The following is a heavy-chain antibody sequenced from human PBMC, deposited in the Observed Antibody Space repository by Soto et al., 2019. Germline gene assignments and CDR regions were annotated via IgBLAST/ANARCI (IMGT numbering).Heavy chain of an antibody. Sequence: PGGSLRLSCAASGFTFSSYWMHWVRQAPGKGLVWVSRINSDGSSTSYADSVKGRFTISRDNAKNTLYLQMNSLRAEDTAVYYCARGGIAAAGTYYYYGMDVWGQGTTVTVSS. CDR2: INSDGSST. D-gene: IGHD6-13*01. CDR1: GFTFSSYW. CDR3: ARGGIAAAGTYYYYGMDV. J-gene: IGHJ6*02. V-gene: IGHV3-74*01.